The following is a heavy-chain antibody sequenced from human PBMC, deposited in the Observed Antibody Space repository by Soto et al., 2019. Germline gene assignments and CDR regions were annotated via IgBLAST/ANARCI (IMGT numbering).Heavy chain of an antibody. V-gene: IGHV1-69*12. CDR3: ARDGDPEYPFWRGPLGGGRFDP. CDR1: GGSFGNSA. J-gene: IGHJ5*02. D-gene: IGHD3-3*01. Sequence: QVQLVQSGAEVKKPGSSVNVSCKTSGGSFGNSAVAWVRQAPGQGLEWMGGIVPMFGTANYAQKFQGRVTITADESTSTAYMELSSLRSDDTAVYYCARDGDPEYPFWRGPLGGGRFDPWGQGTLVTVSS. CDR2: IVPMFGTA.